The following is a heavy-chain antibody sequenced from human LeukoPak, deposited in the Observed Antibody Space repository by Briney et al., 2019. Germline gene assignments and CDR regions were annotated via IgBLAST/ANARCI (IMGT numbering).Heavy chain of an antibody. CDR3: VKGGFTYYDD. V-gene: IGHV3-23*01. J-gene: IGHJ4*02. CDR2: INTGDIT. Sequence: GGSLRLSCAASGFTFYYSAMTWVRQAPEKGLEWVSTINTGDITFYANSVKGRFTISRDNSKNALFLQMNSLRAEDTAIYYCVKGGFTYYDDWGQGTLVTVSS. D-gene: IGHD3-22*01. CDR1: GFTFYYSA.